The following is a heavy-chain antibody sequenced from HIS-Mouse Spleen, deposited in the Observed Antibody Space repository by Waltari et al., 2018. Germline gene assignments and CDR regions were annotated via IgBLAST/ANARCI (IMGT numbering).Heavy chain of an antibody. V-gene: IGHV4-34*01. CDR1: GGSFRGYY. D-gene: IGHD6-13*01. Sequence: QVQLQQWGAGLLKPSETLSLTCAVYGGSFRGYYWTWIRQPPGKGLEWIGEINHSGSTNYNPSLKSRVTISVDTSKNQFSLKLSSVTAADTAVYYCARGLRYSSSWYYFDYWGQGTLVTVSS. CDR3: ARGLRYSSSWYYFDY. CDR2: INHSGST. J-gene: IGHJ4*02.